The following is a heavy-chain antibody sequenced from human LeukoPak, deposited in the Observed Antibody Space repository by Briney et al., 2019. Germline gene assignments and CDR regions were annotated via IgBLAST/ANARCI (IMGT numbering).Heavy chain of an antibody. CDR2: IIPIFGTA. Sequence: GASVKVSCKASRGTFSSYAISWVRQAPGQGLEWMGGIIPIFGTANYAQKFQGRVTITADESTSTAYMELSSLRSEDTAVYYCARIVPAAIPYNWFDPWGQGTLVTVSS. V-gene: IGHV1-69*13. D-gene: IGHD2-2*02. CDR1: RGTFSSYA. J-gene: IGHJ5*02. CDR3: ARIVPAAIPYNWFDP.